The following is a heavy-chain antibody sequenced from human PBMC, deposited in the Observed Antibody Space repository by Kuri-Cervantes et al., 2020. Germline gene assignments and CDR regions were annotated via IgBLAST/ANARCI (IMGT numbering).Heavy chain of an antibody. CDR2: IIPIFGTA. V-gene: IGHV1-69*06. CDR1: GGTFSSYA. Sequence: SVKVSCKASGGTFSSYAISWVRQAPGQGLEWMGGIIPIFGTANYAQKFQGRVTITADKSTSTAYMELSSLRSEDTAVYYCAKSSETGGVSIAVAGKDFDYWGQGTLVTVSS. D-gene: IGHD6-19*01. CDR3: AKSSETGGVSIAVAGKDFDY. J-gene: IGHJ4*02.